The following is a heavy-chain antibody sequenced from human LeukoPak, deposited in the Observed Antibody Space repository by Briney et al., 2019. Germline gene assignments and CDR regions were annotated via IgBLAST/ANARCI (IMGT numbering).Heavy chain of an antibody. J-gene: IGHJ6*03. V-gene: IGHV3-74*01. CDR3: ARSGRNYSRRQWDYYYYYMDV. CDR2: INSDGSST. D-gene: IGHD3-10*01. CDR1: GFTFSSYW. Sequence: PAGSLRLSCAASGFTFSSYWMHWVRQAPGKGLVWVSRINSDGSSTSYADSVKGRFTISRDNAKNTLYLQMNSLRAEDTAVYYCARSGRNYSRRQWDYYYYYMDVWGKGTTVTVSS.